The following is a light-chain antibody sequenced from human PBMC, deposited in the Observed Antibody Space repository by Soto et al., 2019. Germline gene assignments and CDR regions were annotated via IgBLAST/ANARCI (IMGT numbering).Light chain of an antibody. CDR2: AAF. Sequence: DIQLTQSPSFLSTSVGYRFTITCRASQGISSYLDWYQQKPGKAPKLLXYAAFTLQSGVPSRFSGSGSGTEFTLTISSLQPEDFATYYCQQLNSYPFTFGQGTRLEIK. J-gene: IGKJ5*01. V-gene: IGKV1-9*01. CDR1: QGISSY. CDR3: QQLNSYPFT.